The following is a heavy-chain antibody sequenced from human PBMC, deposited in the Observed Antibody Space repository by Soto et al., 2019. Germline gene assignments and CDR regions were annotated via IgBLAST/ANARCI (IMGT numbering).Heavy chain of an antibody. V-gene: IGHV3-48*01. D-gene: IGHD6-13*01. Sequence: EVQLVESGGGLVQPGGSLRLSCAASGFTFSSYSMNWVRQAPGKGLEWVSYISSSSSTIYYADSVKGRFTISRDNAKNTTYLQMNRLRAVDTAVYYCARPRERIAEIGWFDPWGQGTLVTVSS. CDR1: GFTFSSYS. CDR3: ARPRERIAEIGWFDP. CDR2: ISSSSSTI. J-gene: IGHJ5*02.